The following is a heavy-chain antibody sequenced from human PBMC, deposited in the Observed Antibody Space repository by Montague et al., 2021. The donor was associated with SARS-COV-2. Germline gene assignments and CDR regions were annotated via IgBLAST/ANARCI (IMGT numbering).Heavy chain of an antibody. CDR3: ARHTVFCTSTSCFQEPPLCCYFDV. V-gene: IGHV4-39*01. CDR1: GDSISHCSFY. CDR2: IYYSGSS. Sequence: SETLSLTCSVSGDSISHCSFYWGWIRQPPGKGLEWIGRIYYSGSSSYNPSLQSRVTISIDTSKNQFSLELSSVTAADTAVYYCARHTVFCTSTSCFQEPPLCCYFDVWGQGTTVTISS. J-gene: IGHJ6*02. D-gene: IGHD2-2*01.